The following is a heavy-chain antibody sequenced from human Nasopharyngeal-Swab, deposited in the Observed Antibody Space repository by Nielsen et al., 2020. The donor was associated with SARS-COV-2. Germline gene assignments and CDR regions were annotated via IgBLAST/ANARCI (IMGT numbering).Heavy chain of an antibody. CDR3: ARDGVDYGDY. D-gene: IGHD3-16*01. V-gene: IGHV3-33*01. CDR2: IWYGGSNK. J-gene: IGHJ4*02. CDR1: GFTFSSYG. Sequence: GESLKISCAASGFTFSSYGMHWVRQAPGKGLEWVAVIWYGGSNKYYADSVKGRFTISRDNSKNTLYLQMNSLRAEDTAVYYCARDGVDYGDYWGQGTLVTVSS.